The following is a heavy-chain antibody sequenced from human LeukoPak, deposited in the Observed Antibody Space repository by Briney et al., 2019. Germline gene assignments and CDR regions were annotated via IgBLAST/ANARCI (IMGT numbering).Heavy chain of an antibody. J-gene: IGHJ4*02. CDR2: IYTSGST. V-gene: IGHV4-61*02. CDR1: GGSISSGSYY. D-gene: IGHD4-11*01. Sequence: SQTLSLTCTVSGGSISSGSYYWSWIRQPAGKGLEWIGRIYTSGSTNYNPSLKSRVTISVDTSKNQFSLKLSSVTAADTAVYYCAREYYSSIDYWGQGTLVTVSS. CDR3: AREYYSSIDY.